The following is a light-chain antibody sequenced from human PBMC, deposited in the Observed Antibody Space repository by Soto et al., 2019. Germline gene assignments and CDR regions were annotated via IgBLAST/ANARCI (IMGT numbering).Light chain of an antibody. CDR1: SGSVSTSSY. Sequence: QAVVTQEPSFSVSPGGTVTLTCGLSSGSVSTSSYPTWYQQTPGQAPRTLIYSTELRSSGVPDRFSGSILGNKAALTITGAQADDESDYYCVLYVGSGIRLFGGGTKLTVL. CDR2: STE. CDR3: VLYVGSGIRL. J-gene: IGLJ3*02. V-gene: IGLV8-61*01.